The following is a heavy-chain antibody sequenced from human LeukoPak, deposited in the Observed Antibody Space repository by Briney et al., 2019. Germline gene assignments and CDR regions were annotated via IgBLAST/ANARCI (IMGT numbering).Heavy chain of an antibody. J-gene: IGHJ3*02. Sequence: ASVKVSCKASGGTFSSYAISWVRQAPGQGLEWMGWINPNSGGTNYAQKFQGRVTMTGDPSISTAYVELSRLRSDDTAIYYCATDPVHLSCPMCDFHIWGQGTMVTAPS. CDR1: GGTFSSYA. CDR3: ATDPVHLSCPMCDFHI. V-gene: IGHV1-2*02. CDR2: INPNSGGT.